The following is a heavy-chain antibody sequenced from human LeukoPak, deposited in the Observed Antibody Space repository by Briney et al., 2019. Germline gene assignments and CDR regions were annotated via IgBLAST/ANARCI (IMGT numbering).Heavy chain of an antibody. J-gene: IGHJ4*02. CDR3: ARRISIFGVVTHLYYFDY. Sequence: ASVKVSCKASGYTFTSYYMHWVRQAPGQGLEWMGIIDPSGGSTSYAQKFQGRVTMTRDTSTSTAYMELRSLRSDDTAVYYCARRISIFGVVTHLYYFDYWGQGTLVTVSS. CDR2: IDPSGGST. D-gene: IGHD3-3*01. V-gene: IGHV1-46*01. CDR1: GYTFTSYY.